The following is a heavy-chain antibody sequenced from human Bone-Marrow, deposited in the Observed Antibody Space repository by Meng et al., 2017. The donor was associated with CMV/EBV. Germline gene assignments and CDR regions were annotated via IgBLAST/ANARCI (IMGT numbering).Heavy chain of an antibody. CDR3: AKGGAGSGWYGVVFEA. J-gene: IGHJ5*01. CDR2: IISGGTT. D-gene: IGHD6-19*01. V-gene: IGHV3-23*01. Sequence: SVFPLNSFAMGWVRQAPGQGLVWVSSIISGGTTYSAASVQGRFTISRDISKNPLYLQLGSLRAEYTAIYYCAKGGAGSGWYGVVFEAWGHGALVTVSS. CDR1: VFPLNSFA.